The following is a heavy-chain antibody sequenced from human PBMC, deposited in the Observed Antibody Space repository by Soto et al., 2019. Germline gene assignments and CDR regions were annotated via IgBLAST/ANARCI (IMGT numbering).Heavy chain of an antibody. D-gene: IGHD3-3*01. CDR2: IYYSGST. Sequence: SETLSLTCTVSGGSISSYYWSWIRQPPGKGLEWIGYIYYSGSTNYNPSLKSRVTISVDTSKNQFSLKLSSVTAADTAVYYCARAVRSGYYFGGGGAFDIWGQGTMVTVSS. J-gene: IGHJ3*02. CDR3: ARAVRSGYYFGGGGAFDI. CDR1: GGSISSYY. V-gene: IGHV4-59*01.